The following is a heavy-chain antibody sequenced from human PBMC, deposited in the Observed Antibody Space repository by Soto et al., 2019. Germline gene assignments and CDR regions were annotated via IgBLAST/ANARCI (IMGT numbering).Heavy chain of an antibody. CDR3: ASPTPITMVRGVIITGDYYYGMDV. Sequence: ASVKVSCKASGDTFTSYAMHCVRRAPGQMLEWMGWINAGNGNTKYSQKFQGRVTITRDTSASTAYMELSSLRSEDTAVYYCASPTPITMVRGVIITGDYYYGMDVWGQGTTVTVSS. D-gene: IGHD3-10*01. CDR2: INAGNGNT. CDR1: GDTFTSYA. V-gene: IGHV1-3*01. J-gene: IGHJ6*02.